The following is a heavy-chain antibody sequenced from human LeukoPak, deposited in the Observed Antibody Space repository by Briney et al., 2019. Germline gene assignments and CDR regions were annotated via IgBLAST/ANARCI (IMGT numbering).Heavy chain of an antibody. V-gene: IGHV3-66*01. CDR1: GFTVSSNY. Sequence: GGSLRLSCAASGFTVSSNYMSWVRQAPGKGLEWVSVIYSGGSTYYADSVKGRFTISRDNSKNTLYLQMNSLRAEDTAVYYCARVAGRYYYDSSGYYDYWGQGTLVTVSS. J-gene: IGHJ4*02. CDR2: IYSGGST. D-gene: IGHD3-22*01. CDR3: ARVAGRYYYDSSGYYDY.